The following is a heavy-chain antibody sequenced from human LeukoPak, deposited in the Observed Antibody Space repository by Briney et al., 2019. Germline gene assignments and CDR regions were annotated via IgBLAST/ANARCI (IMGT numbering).Heavy chain of an antibody. CDR1: GYTFTGYY. CDR2: INPNSGGT. J-gene: IGHJ5*02. Sequence: ASVKVSYKASGYTFTGYYMHWVRQAPGQGPEWMGWINPNSGGTNYAQKFQGRVTTTRDTSLSTVYMELSRLRSDDTAVYYCATQATSGWHFSWGQGTLVTVSS. CDR3: ATQATSGWHFS. V-gene: IGHV1-2*02. D-gene: IGHD6-19*01.